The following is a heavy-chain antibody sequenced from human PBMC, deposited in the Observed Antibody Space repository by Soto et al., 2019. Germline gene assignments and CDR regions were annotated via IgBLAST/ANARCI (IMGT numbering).Heavy chain of an antibody. Sequence: SVKVSCKASGGTFSSYAISWVRQAPGQGLEWMGGIIPIFGTANYAQKFQGRVTITADKSTSTAYMELSSLRSEDTAVYYCASWTPSRCFAPWGQGPRAPASS. J-gene: IGHJ5*02. D-gene: IGHD1-1*01. V-gene: IGHV1-69*06. CDR2: IIPIFGTA. CDR3: ASWTPSRCFAP. CDR1: GGTFSSYA.